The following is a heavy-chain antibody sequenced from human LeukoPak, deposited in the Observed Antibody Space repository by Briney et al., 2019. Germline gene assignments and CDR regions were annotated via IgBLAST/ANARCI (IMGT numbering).Heavy chain of an antibody. Sequence: GGSLRLSCAASGFTFSSYAMHWVRQAPGKGLEWVAVISYDGSSKYYADSVKGLFTISRDNSKNTLYLQMNGLRAEDTAVYYCASDRYSRSWYYYYYGMAVWGQGTTVTVSS. CDR2: ISYDGSSK. CDR1: GFTFSSYA. V-gene: IGHV3-30-3*01. D-gene: IGHD6-13*01. CDR3: ASDRYSRSWYYYYYGMAV. J-gene: IGHJ6*02.